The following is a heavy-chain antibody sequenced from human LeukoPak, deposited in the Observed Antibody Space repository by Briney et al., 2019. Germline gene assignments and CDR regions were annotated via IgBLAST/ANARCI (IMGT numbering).Heavy chain of an antibody. CDR2: MKQDGSEK. CDR3: ARAPYYSHVEFYFDY. V-gene: IGHV3-7*03. CDR1: GFTFSSYW. J-gene: IGHJ4*02. D-gene: IGHD3-22*01. Sequence: GGSLRLSCVVSGFTFSSYWMSWVRQAPGQGLEWVANMKQDGSEKYYVDSVKGRFTISRDNAKDSLYLQMNSLRAEDTAVYYCARAPYYSHVEFYFDYWGQGTLVTVSS.